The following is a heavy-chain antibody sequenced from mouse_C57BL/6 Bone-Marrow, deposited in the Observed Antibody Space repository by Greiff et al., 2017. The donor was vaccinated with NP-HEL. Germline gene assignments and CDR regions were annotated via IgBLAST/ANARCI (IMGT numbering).Heavy chain of an antibody. D-gene: IGHD2-1*01. Sequence: EVQRVESGGDLVKPGGSLKLSCAASGFTFSSYGMSWVRQTPDKRLEWVATISSGGSYTYYPDSVKGRFTISRDNAKNTLYLQMSSLKSEDTAMYYCASSNSYGNYFDYWGQGTTLTVSS. CDR3: ASSNSYGNYFDY. CDR1: GFTFSSYG. CDR2: ISSGGSYT. J-gene: IGHJ2*01. V-gene: IGHV5-6*01.